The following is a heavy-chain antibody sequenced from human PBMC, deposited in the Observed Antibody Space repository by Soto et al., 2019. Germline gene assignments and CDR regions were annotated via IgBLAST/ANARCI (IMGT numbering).Heavy chain of an antibody. V-gene: IGHV3-33*01. D-gene: IGHD2-21*02. Sequence: ESGGGVVQPGRSLRLSCAASGFTFSSYGMHWVRQTPGKGLEWVAVIWYDGSNKYYADSVKGRFTISRDNSKNTLYLQMNSLRAEDTAVYYCARDILAYCGGDCYSDYWGQGTLVTVSS. CDR2: IWYDGSNK. CDR3: ARDILAYCGGDCYSDY. CDR1: GFTFSSYG. J-gene: IGHJ4*02.